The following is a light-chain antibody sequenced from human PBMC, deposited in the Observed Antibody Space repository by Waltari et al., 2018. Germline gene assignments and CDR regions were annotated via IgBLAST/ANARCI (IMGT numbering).Light chain of an antibody. CDR2: AVS. CDR3: QQYGSSPWT. CDR1: GRVPSGY. V-gene: IGKV3-20*01. Sequence: LVLTPSPGTLSLSPGERATLSCRASGRVPSGYLAWYQQKPGQSPRLLMYAVSTRATDTPDRFSGREAGTDFSFTGSRLEPEDFAVYYCQQYGSSPWTFGQGTRVEI. J-gene: IGKJ1*01.